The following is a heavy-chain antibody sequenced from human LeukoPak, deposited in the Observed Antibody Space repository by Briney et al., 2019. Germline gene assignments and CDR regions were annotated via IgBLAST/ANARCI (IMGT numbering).Heavy chain of an antibody. CDR3: AKFFTPSGSYSGSWNH. J-gene: IGHJ5*02. CDR2: ISGSGGST. CDR1: GFTFSSYA. V-gene: IGHV3-23*01. Sequence: RGSLRLSCAASGFTFSSYAMSWVRQAPGKVLEWVSAISGSGGSTYYADSVKGRFTISGDNSKNTLYLQMNSLRAEDTAVYYCAKFFTPSGSYSGSWNHWGQGTLVTVSS. D-gene: IGHD1-26*01.